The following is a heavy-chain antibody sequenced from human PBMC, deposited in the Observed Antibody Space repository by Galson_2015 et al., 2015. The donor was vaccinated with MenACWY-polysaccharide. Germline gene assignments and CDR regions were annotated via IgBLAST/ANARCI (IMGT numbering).Heavy chain of an antibody. Sequence: SLRLSCAASGFTFSSYAIHWVRQAPGKGLEWVAVVSYDATNKYYRDSVKGRVTFSRDNSKNTVVLEMNSLRAEDTGVYYCARDYCGRTTCSGMDVWGQGTTVPVSS. CDR2: VSYDATNK. D-gene: IGHD2/OR15-2a*01. V-gene: IGHV3-30-3*01. J-gene: IGHJ6*02. CDR1: GFTFSSYA. CDR3: ARDYCGRTTCSGMDV.